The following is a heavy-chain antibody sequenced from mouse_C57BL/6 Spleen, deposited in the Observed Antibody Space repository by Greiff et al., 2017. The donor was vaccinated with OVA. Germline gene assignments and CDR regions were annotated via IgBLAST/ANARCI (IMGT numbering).Heavy chain of an antibody. Sequence: VKLVESGPGLVQPSQSLSITCTVSGFSLTSYGVHWVRQSPGKGLEWLGVIWRGGSTDYNAAFMSRLSITKDNSKSQVFFKMNSLQADDTAIYYCAAITTVVGSGAMDYWGQGTSVTVSS. CDR1: GFSLTSYG. D-gene: IGHD1-1*01. V-gene: IGHV2-5*01. CDR2: IWRGGST. J-gene: IGHJ4*01. CDR3: AAITTVVGSGAMDY.